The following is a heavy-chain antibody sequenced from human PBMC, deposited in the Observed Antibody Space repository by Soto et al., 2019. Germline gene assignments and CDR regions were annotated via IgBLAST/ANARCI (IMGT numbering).Heavy chain of an antibody. Sequence: GGSLRLSCAASGFTFDDYAMHWVRQAPGKGLEWVSGISWNSGSIGYADSVKGRFTISRDNAKNSLYLQMNSLRAEDTALYYCAKDIKRIQLWSPYYYYYYMDVWGKGTTVTVSS. J-gene: IGHJ6*03. CDR3: AKDIKRIQLWSPYYYYYYMDV. CDR1: GFTFDDYA. D-gene: IGHD5-18*01. V-gene: IGHV3-9*01. CDR2: ISWNSGSI.